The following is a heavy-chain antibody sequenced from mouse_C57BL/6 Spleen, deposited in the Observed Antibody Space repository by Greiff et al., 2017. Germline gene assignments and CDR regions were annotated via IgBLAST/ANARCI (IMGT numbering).Heavy chain of an antibody. Sequence: QVQLKESGAELVRPGASVTLSCKASGYTFTDYEMHWVKQTPVHGLEWIGAIDPENGGTAYNQKFKGKAILTADKSSSTAYMQLRSLTSEDSAVYYWTKGTEGRYCDVWGTGTTVTVSS. D-gene: IGHD3-3*01. V-gene: IGHV1-15*01. J-gene: IGHJ1*03. CDR3: TKGTEGRYCDV. CDR1: GYTFTDYE. CDR2: IDPENGGT.